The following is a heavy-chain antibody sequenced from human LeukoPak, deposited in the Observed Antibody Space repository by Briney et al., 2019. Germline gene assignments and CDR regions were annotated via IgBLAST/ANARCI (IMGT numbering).Heavy chain of an antibody. CDR3: ARAGSFWSGYPTRNDY. V-gene: IGHV4-30-4*01. D-gene: IGHD3-3*01. CDR1: GGSISSGDYY. CDR2: IYYSGST. Sequence: SQTLSLTCTVSGGSISSGDYYWGWIRQPPGKGLEWIGYIYYSGSTYYNPSLKSRVTISVDTSKNQFSLKLSSVTAADTAVYYCARAGSFWSGYPTRNDYWGQGTLVTVSS. J-gene: IGHJ4*02.